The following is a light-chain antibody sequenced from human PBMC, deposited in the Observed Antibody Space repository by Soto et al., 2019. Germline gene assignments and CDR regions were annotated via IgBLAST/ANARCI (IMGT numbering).Light chain of an antibody. CDR2: FDT. J-gene: IGLJ3*02. CDR3: QVWDSSSDHWV. Sequence: SYVLTQSPSVSVAPGKPATITCGGDSIENKNVHWYQQRPGQAPVLVIYFDTDRPSGIPERFSGSNSGDTATLMISRVEAGDEADYYCQVWDSSSDHWVFGGGTKVTVL. V-gene: IGLV3-21*01. CDR1: SIENKN.